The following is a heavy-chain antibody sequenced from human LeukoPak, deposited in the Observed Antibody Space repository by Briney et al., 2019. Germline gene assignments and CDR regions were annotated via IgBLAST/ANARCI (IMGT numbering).Heavy chain of an antibody. CDR1: GFTFSSYA. D-gene: IGHD4-17*01. CDR3: AKDDYGEVEGWFDP. Sequence: GASLRLSCAASGFTFSSYAMSWVRQAPGKGLEWVSAISGSGGSTYYADSVKGRFTISRDNSKNTLHLQMNSLRAEDTAVYYCAKDDYGEVEGWFDPWGQGTLVTVSS. V-gene: IGHV3-23*01. CDR2: ISGSGGST. J-gene: IGHJ5*02.